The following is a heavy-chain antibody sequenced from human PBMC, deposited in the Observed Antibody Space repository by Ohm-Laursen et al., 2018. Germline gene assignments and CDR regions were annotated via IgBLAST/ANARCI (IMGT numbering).Heavy chain of an antibody. CDR3: ARDKGPYYYDSSAVGWFDP. J-gene: IGHJ5*02. V-gene: IGHV4-31*03. CDR1: SGSISSGGYY. CDR2: IYYSGST. Sequence: SQTLSLTCTVSSGSISSGGYYWSWIRQHPGKGLEWIGYIYYSGSTYYNPSLKSRVTISVDTSKNQFSLKLSSVTAADTAVYYCARDKGPYYYDSSAVGWFDPWGQGTLVTVSS. D-gene: IGHD3-22*01.